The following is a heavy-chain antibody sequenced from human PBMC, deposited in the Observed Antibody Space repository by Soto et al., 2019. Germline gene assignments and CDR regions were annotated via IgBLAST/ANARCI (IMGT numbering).Heavy chain of an antibody. CDR3: ARTSAAGTVDY. V-gene: IGHV3-11*06. Sequence: GSLRLSCAASGFTFSDYYMSWIRQAPGKGLEWVSYISSSSSYTNYADSVKGRFTISRDNAKNSLYLQMNSLRAEDTAVYYCARTSAAGTVDYWGQGTLVTVSS. J-gene: IGHJ4*02. CDR1: GFTFSDYY. CDR2: ISSSSSYT. D-gene: IGHD6-13*01.